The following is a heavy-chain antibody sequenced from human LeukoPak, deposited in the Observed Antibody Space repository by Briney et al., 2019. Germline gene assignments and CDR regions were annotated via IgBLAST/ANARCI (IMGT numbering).Heavy chain of an antibody. D-gene: IGHD3-3*01. CDR1: GFTFSSYS. V-gene: IGHV3-21*01. Sequence: GGSLRLSCAASGFTFSSYSMNWVRQAPGKGLEWVSSISSSSSYIYYADSVKGRFTISRDNAKNSLYLQMNSLRAEDTAVYYCARDFYDFWSGYYSWFGPWGQGTLVTVSS. J-gene: IGHJ5*02. CDR2: ISSSSSYI. CDR3: ARDFYDFWSGYYSWFGP.